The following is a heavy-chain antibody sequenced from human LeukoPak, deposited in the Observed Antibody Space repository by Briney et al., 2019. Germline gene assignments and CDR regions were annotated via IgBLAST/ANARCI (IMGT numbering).Heavy chain of an antibody. CDR3: TKVTGFVWLFPFDS. Sequence: QTGGSLRLSCVASGFTVSSSYMSWVRQAPGKGLEWVSVIYSGGSTYYADSVKGRFTISRDNSKNTLYLQMNSLRPEDTAVYYCTKVTGFVWLFPFDSWGQGTLVTVSS. CDR1: GFTVSSSY. CDR2: IYSGGST. V-gene: IGHV3-66*01. J-gene: IGHJ4*02. D-gene: IGHD3-9*01.